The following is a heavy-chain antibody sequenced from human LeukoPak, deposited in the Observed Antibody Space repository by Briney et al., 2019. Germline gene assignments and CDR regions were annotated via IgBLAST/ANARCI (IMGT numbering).Heavy chain of an antibody. CDR1: GLTFSGSA. D-gene: IGHD4-17*01. V-gene: IGHV3-73*01. J-gene: IGHJ4*02. Sequence: GGSLRLSCAASGLTFSGSAMQWVRQASRKGLEWVGRIRSKANSYATAYATSVKGRYTISRDDSKSTAYLQMNSLKTEDTAVYYSTSLKASGDYGAIRDYGGERTLVTVS. CDR3: TSLKASGDYGAIRDY. CDR2: IRSKANSYAT.